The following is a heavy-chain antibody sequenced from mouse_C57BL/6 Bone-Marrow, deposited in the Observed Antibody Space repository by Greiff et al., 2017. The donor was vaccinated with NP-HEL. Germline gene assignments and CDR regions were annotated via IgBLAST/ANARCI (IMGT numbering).Heavy chain of an antibody. CDR3: ARSANYYGSSSWFAY. V-gene: IGHV1-80*01. Sequence: QVHVKQSGAELVKPGASVKISCKASGYAFSSYWMNWVKQRPGKGLEWIGQIYPGDGDTNYNGKFKGKATLTADKPSSTAYMQLSSLTSEDSAVYFCARSANYYGSSSWFAYWGQGTLVTVSA. J-gene: IGHJ3*01. CDR1: GYAFSSYW. CDR2: IYPGDGDT. D-gene: IGHD1-1*01.